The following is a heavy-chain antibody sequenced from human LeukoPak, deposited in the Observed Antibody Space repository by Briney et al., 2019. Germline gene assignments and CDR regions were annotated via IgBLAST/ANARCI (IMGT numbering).Heavy chain of an antibody. D-gene: IGHD4-23*01. CDR2: INPSGGST. CDR3: ARDQGGNSSAFDI. J-gene: IGHJ3*02. Sequence: ASVKVSCKASGYTFTSYYMHWVRQAPGQGLEWMGIINPSGGSTSYAQKFQGRVTMTRDMSTSTVYMELSSLRSEDTAVYYCARDQGGNSSAFDIWAKGQWSPSLQ. V-gene: IGHV1-46*01. CDR1: GYTFTSYY.